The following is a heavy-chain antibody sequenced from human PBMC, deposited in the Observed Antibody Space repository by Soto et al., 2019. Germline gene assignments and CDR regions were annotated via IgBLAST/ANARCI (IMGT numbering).Heavy chain of an antibody. D-gene: IGHD1-1*01. V-gene: IGHV1-8*01. CDR1: GYTFTSYD. CDR3: ARGRRTASYYYYYMDV. J-gene: IGHJ6*03. Sequence: QVQLVQSGAEVKKPGASVKVSCKASGYTFTSYDINWVRQATGQGLEWMGWMNPNSGNTGYAQKFQGRVTITRNTSISAAYMELSSLRSEDTAVYYCARGRRTASYYYYYMDVWGKGTTVTVSS. CDR2: MNPNSGNT.